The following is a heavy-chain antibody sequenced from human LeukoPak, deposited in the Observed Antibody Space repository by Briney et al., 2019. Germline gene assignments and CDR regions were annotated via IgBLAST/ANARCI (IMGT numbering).Heavy chain of an antibody. CDR1: GGSFSGYY. Sequence: SETLSLTCAVYGGSFSGYYWSWIRQPPGKGLEWIGEINHSGSTNYNPSLKSRVTISVDTSENQFSLKLSSVTAADTAVYYCARTTVVTNADYWGQGTLVTVSS. CDR3: ARTTVVTNADY. V-gene: IGHV4-34*01. CDR2: INHSGST. J-gene: IGHJ4*02. D-gene: IGHD4-23*01.